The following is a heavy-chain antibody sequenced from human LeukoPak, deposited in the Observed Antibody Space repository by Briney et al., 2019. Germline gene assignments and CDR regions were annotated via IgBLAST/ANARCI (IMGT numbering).Heavy chain of an antibody. CDR1: GFTFSSYP. Sequence: GGSLRLSCAASGFTFSSYPMHWVRQAPGKGLEWVAVISYDGSNKYYADSVKGRFTISRDNSKNTLYLQMNSLRAEDTAVYYCARDNSRWRPGAYYYMDVWGKGTTVTVSS. V-gene: IGHV3-30-3*01. CDR2: ISYDGSNK. CDR3: ARDNSRWRPGAYYYMDV. D-gene: IGHD5-24*01. J-gene: IGHJ6*03.